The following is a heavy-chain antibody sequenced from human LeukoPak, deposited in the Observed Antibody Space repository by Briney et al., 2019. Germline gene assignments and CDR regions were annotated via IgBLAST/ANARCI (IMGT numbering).Heavy chain of an antibody. CDR3: AKDQYYDILTGFDY. Sequence: PGGSLRLSCAPSGFTFSSYAMSWVRQAPGKGLEWVSAISGSGGSTYYADSVKGRFTISRDNSKNTLYLQMNSLRAEDTAVYYCAKDQYYDILTGFDYWGQGTLVTVSS. CDR1: GFTFSSYA. CDR2: ISGSGGST. D-gene: IGHD3-9*01. V-gene: IGHV3-23*01. J-gene: IGHJ4*02.